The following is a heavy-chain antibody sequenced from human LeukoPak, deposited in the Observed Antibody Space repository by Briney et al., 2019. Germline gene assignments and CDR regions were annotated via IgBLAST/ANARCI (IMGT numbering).Heavy chain of an antibody. CDR1: GFTFSNYG. J-gene: IGHJ4*02. Sequence: GGSLRLSCAASGFTFSNYGMHWVRQAPGKGLEWVAFIPYDGSNKYYADSLQGRLTISRDNSMNTLYLQMSRLRAEDTARYYCAKDICGGNCYPHGGYWGQGTLVTVSS. V-gene: IGHV3-30*02. CDR2: IPYDGSNK. CDR3: AKDICGGNCYPHGGY. D-gene: IGHD2-21*01.